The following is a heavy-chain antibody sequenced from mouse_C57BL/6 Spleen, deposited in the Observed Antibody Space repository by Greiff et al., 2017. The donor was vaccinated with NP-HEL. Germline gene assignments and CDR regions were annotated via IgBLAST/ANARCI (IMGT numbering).Heavy chain of an antibody. CDR1: GYTFTSYW. CDR3: ARSKGYLYFDY. V-gene: IGHV1-64*01. Sequence: QVQLQQPGAELVKPGASVKLSCKASGYTFTSYWMHWVKQRPGQGLEWIGMIHPNSGSTNYNEKFKSKATLTVDKSSSTAYMQLSSLTSEDSAVYYCARSKGYLYFDYWGQGTTLTVSS. CDR2: IHPNSGST. J-gene: IGHJ2*01. D-gene: IGHD2-2*01.